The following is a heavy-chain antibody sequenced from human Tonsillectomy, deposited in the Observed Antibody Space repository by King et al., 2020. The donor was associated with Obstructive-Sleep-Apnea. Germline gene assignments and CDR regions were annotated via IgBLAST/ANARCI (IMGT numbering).Heavy chain of an antibody. Sequence: QLQESGPGLVKPSETLSLTCTVSGGSINSYYWSWIRQTPGKGLEWIGYISYSGSTNYNPSLKSRITISVDTSKNQFSLKLSSVTAADTAVYYCARDRVGRDGYNRFDYWGQGTLVTVSS. CDR1: GGSINSYY. V-gene: IGHV4-59*01. J-gene: IGHJ4*02. CDR2: ISYSGST. D-gene: IGHD5-24*01. CDR3: ARDRVGRDGYNRFDY.